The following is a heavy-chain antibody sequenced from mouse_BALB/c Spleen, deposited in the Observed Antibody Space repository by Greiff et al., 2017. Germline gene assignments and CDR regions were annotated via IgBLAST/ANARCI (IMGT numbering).Heavy chain of an antibody. CDR3: ARGGPTVFDY. D-gene: IGHD1-1*01. J-gene: IGHJ2*01. V-gene: IGHV5-6-5*01. Sequence: EVMLVESGGGLVKPGGSLKLSCAASGFTFSSYAMSWVRQTPEKRLEWVASISSGGSTYYPDSVKGRFTISRDNARNILYLQMSSLRSEDTAMYYCARGGPTVFDYWGQGTTLTVSS. CDR2: ISSGGST. CDR1: GFTFSSYA.